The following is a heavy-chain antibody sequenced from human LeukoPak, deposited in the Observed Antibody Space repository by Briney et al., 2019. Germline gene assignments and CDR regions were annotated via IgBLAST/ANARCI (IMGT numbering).Heavy chain of an antibody. D-gene: IGHD7-27*01. CDR3: ARTNWGCEYYFDY. CDR1: GFTFSSYS. J-gene: IGHJ4*02. CDR2: ISSSSSYI. V-gene: IGHV3-21*01. Sequence: GGSLRLSCAASGFTFSSYSMNWVRQAPGKGLEWVSSISSSSSYIYYADSVKGRFTISRDNAKNSLYLQMNSLRAEDTAVYYCARTNWGCEYYFDYWGQGTLVTVSS.